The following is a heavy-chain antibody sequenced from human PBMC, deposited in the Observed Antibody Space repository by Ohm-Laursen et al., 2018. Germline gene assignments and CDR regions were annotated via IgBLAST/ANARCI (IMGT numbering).Heavy chain of an antibody. Sequence: SLRLSCAASGFTFSSYGMHWVRQAPGKGLEWVAVISYDGSNKYYADSVKGRFTISRDNSKNTLYLQMNSLRAEDTAVYYCAKDLVAAGDSYYFDYWGQGTLVTVSS. CDR3: AKDLVAAGDSYYFDY. D-gene: IGHD6-13*01. V-gene: IGHV3-30*18. J-gene: IGHJ4*02. CDR1: GFTFSSYG. CDR2: ISYDGSNK.